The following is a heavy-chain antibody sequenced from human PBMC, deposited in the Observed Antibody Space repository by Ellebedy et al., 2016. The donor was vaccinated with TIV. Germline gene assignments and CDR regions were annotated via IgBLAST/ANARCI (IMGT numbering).Heavy chain of an antibody. CDR2: ISADGSRT. Sequence: GESLKISCAASGSTFRSHWMHWVRQAPGKGLMWVSLISADGSRTTYADSVRGRFTISRDNAKNTLYLQMDSLRAEDTAVYYCAREPYYPYYLDYWGQGTLVTVSS. CDR3: AREPYYPYYLDY. J-gene: IGHJ4*02. V-gene: IGHV3-74*01. CDR1: GSTFRSHW. D-gene: IGHD3-10*01.